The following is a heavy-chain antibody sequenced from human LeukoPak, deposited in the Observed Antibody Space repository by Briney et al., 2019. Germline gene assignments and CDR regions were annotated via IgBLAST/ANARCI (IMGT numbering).Heavy chain of an antibody. CDR1: GYSISSGYY. D-gene: IGHD2-8*02. CDR3: ARDRLGNTVDY. J-gene: IGHJ4*02. CDR2: IYHSGST. V-gene: IGHV4-38-2*02. Sequence: SETLSLTCTVSGYSISSGYYWGWIRQPPGKGLEWIGSIYHSGSTYYNSSLKSRVTISVDTSKNQFSLKLSSVTAADTAVYYCARDRLGNTVDYWGQGTLVTVSS.